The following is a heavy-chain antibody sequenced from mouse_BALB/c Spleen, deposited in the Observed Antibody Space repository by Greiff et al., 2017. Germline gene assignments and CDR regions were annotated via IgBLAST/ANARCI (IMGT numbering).Heavy chain of an antibody. V-gene: IGHV3-2*02. CDR3: ARWDGKDWYFDV. CDR1: GYSITSDYA. CDR2: ISYSGST. D-gene: IGHD2-1*01. Sequence: EVKLMESGPGLVKPSQSLSLTCTVTGYSITSDYAWNWIRQFPGNKLEWMGYISYSGSTSYNPSLKSRISITRDTSKNQFFLQLNSVTTEDTATYYCARWDGKDWYFDVWGAGTTVTVSS. J-gene: IGHJ1*01.